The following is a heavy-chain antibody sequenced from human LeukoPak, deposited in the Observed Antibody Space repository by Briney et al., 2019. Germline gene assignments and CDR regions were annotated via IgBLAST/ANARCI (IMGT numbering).Heavy chain of an antibody. V-gene: IGHV3-30-3*01. CDR3: AKDLEGSRSSGQGDAFDI. D-gene: IGHD6-19*01. CDR1: GFTFSSYA. J-gene: IGHJ3*02. Sequence: PGGSLRLSCAASGFTFSSYAIHWVRQAPGKGLEWVAVISYDGSNKYYAESVKGRFTISRDNSKNTLYLQMNSLRAEDTAVYYCAKDLEGSRSSGQGDAFDIWGQGTMVTVSS. CDR2: ISYDGSNK.